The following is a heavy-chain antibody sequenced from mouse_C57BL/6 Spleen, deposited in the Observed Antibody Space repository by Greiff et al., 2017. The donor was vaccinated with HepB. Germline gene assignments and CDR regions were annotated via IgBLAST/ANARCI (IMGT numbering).Heavy chain of an antibody. Sequence: DVHLVESGAELVRPGASVKLSCTASGFNIKDYYMHWVKQRPEQGLEWIGRIDPEDGDTEYAPKFQGKATMTADTSSNTAYLQLSSLTSEDSAVYYCTPLRATERKVAYWGQGTLVTVSA. J-gene: IGHJ3*01. CDR3: TPLRATERKVAY. CDR2: IDPEDGDT. V-gene: IGHV14-1*01. D-gene: IGHD3-3*01. CDR1: GFNIKDYY.